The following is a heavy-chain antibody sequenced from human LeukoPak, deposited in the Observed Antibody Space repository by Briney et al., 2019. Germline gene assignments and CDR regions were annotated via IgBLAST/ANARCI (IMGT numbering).Heavy chain of an antibody. V-gene: IGHV4-59*01. Sequence: SETLSLTCTVSGGSISSYYWSWIRQPPGKGLEWIGYIYCSGSTNYNPSLKSRVTISVDTSKNQFSLKLSSVTAADTAVYYCARGPPPPWDLLGGVGRVTFYFDYWGQGTLVTVSS. CDR2: IYCSGST. J-gene: IGHJ4*02. CDR3: ARGPPPPWDLLGGVGRVTFYFDY. D-gene: IGHD1-26*01. CDR1: GGSISSYY.